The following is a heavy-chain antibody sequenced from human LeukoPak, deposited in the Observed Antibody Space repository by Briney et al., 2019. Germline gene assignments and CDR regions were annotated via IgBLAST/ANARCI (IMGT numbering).Heavy chain of an antibody. CDR1: GGSISSGSYY. D-gene: IGHD6-13*01. V-gene: IGHV4-61*02. CDR2: IYTSGST. J-gene: IGHJ4*02. Sequence: SETLSLTCTVSGGSISSGSYYWSWIRQPAGKGLEWIGRIYTSGSTNYNPSLKSRVTISVDTSKNQFSLKLSSVTAADTAVYYCARETGSSWMYYFDYWGQGTLVTVSS. CDR3: ARETGSSWMYYFDY.